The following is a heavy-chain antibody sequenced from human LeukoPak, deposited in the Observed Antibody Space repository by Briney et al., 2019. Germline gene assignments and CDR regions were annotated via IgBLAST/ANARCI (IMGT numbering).Heavy chain of an antibody. CDR2: IKSKTDGGTT. V-gene: IGHV3-15*01. Sequence: KSGGSLRLSCAASGFTFSNAWMSWVRQAPGKGLEWVGRIKSKTDGGTTDYAAPVKGRFTISRDDSKNTLHLQMNSLKTEDTAVYYCTNYDSSGYHDWGQGTLVTVSS. D-gene: IGHD3-22*01. CDR1: GFTFSNAW. CDR3: TNYDSSGYHD. J-gene: IGHJ4*02.